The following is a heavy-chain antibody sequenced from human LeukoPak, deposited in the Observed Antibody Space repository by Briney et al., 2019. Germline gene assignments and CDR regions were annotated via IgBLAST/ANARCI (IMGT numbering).Heavy chain of an antibody. CDR3: ATDLVMAYYYGMDV. CDR1: GYTLTELS. D-gene: IGHD2-8*01. CDR2: FDPEDGET. J-gene: IGHJ6*02. V-gene: IGHV1-24*01. Sequence: ASVKVSCKVSGYTLTELSMHWVRQAPGKGLEWMGGFDPEDGETIYAQKFQGRVTMTEDTSTDTAYMELSSLRSEDTAVYHCATDLVMAYYYGMDVWGQGTTVTVSS.